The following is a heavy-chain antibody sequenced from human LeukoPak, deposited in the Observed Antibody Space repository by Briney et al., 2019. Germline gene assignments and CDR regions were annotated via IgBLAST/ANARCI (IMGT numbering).Heavy chain of an antibody. CDR2: ISDDGSIT. D-gene: IGHD1-14*01. CDR3: ASSDRLDY. J-gene: IGHJ4*02. Sequence: TGGSLRLSCAASGFTFSRDWMHWVRQAPGKGLVWVSRISDDGSITTYADSVQGRFTISRDNAKNTLYLQMNSLRAEDTAVYYCASSDRLDYWGQGTLVTVSS. V-gene: IGHV3-74*03. CDR1: GFTFSRDW.